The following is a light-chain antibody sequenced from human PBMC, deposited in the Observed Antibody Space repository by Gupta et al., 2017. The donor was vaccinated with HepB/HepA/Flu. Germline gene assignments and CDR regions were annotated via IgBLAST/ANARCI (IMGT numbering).Light chain of an antibody. Sequence: EIVLTQSPDTLYLSAGGRATLSCRASQSVSSYLAWYQQKPGQAHRPRIYDASNRATGIPARFSGSGSGTDFALTISSLEPEDFAVYVCQQSRNWPPITFGQGTRLEIK. J-gene: IGKJ5*01. V-gene: IGKV3-11*01. CDR2: DAS. CDR3: QQSRNWPPIT. CDR1: QSVSSY.